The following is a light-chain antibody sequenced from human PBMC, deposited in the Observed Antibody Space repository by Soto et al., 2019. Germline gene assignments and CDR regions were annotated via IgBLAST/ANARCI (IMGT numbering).Light chain of an antibody. CDR3: QQYNSYWT. Sequence: DVQLTLSPSSLSASVGDRVTITCRASQDIRNYLNWYQQKPGKAPKLLIYDASNLETGVPSRFSGSGSGTEFTLTISSLQPDDFATYYCQQYNSYWTFGQGTKVDIK. CDR2: DAS. V-gene: IGKV1-33*01. CDR1: QDIRNY. J-gene: IGKJ1*01.